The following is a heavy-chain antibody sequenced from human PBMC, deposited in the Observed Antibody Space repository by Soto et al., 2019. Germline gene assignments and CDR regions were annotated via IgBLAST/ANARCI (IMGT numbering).Heavy chain of an antibody. CDR3: ARHGVHYYDSSGYSTPQFDY. D-gene: IGHD3-22*01. CDR2: IYPVDSDT. V-gene: IGHV5-51*01. CDR1: GYIFTSYF. J-gene: IGHJ4*02. Sequence: GDSRNISCKFSGYIFTSYFSFFVRQMPGKVLEWMLIIYPVDSDTRYIPSFQGQVTISADKSISNAYLQWSSLKASDTSMYYCARHGVHYYDSSGYSTPQFDYWGQGPLVTVSS.